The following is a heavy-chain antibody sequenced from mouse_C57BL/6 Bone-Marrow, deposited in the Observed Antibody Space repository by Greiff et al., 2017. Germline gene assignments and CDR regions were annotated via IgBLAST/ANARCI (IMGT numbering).Heavy chain of an antibody. CDR3: ARGYYSNWDYFDY. CDR1: GYTFTDHT. D-gene: IGHD2-5*01. V-gene: IGHV1-78*01. CDR2: IYPRDGST. Sequence: VKLQESDAELVQPGASVKISCTVSGYTFTDHTIHWMKQRPEQGLEWIGYIYPRDGSTKYNEKFKGKATLTADKSSSTAYMQLNSLTSEDSAVYFCARGYYSNWDYFDYWGQGTTLTVSS. J-gene: IGHJ2*01.